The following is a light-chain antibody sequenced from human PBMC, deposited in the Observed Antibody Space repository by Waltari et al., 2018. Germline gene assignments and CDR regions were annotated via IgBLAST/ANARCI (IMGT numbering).Light chain of an antibody. CDR2: LGS. Sequence: DIVMTQSPLSLPVTPGEPASISCRSSQSLLHSNGYNYLDWYLQKPGQSPHRLIYLGSNRASGVPDRFSGSGSGTDFTLKISRVEAEDVGVYYCMQALQSPTFGQGTKLEIK. J-gene: IGKJ2*01. CDR3: MQALQSPT. V-gene: IGKV2-28*01. CDR1: QSLLHSNGYNY.